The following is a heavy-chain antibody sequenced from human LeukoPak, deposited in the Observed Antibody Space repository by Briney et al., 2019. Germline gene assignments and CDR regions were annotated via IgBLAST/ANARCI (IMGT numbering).Heavy chain of an antibody. V-gene: IGHV4-34*01. Sequence: SETLSLTCAVYGGSFSGYYWSWIRQPPGKGLEWIGEINHSGSTNYNPSLKSRVTISVDTSKNQFSLELSSVTAADTAVYYCARGRYYDFWSGYYTNTYFDYWGQGTLVTVSS. D-gene: IGHD3-3*01. CDR2: INHSGST. CDR1: GGSFSGYY. J-gene: IGHJ4*02. CDR3: ARGRYYDFWSGYYTNTYFDY.